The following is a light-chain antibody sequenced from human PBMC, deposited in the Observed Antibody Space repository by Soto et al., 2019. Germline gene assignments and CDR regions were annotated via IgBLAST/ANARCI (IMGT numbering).Light chain of an antibody. CDR1: SSDVGGYNY. CDR2: DVS. Sequence: QSVLTQPASVSGSPGQSITISCTGTSSDVGGYNYVSWYQHHPGKAPKLLIYDVSNRPSGISNRFSGSKSDNTASLTISGLQPEDEADYYCSSYTTSSTRQLVSGTGTKVPVL. V-gene: IGLV2-14*03. CDR3: SSYTTSSTRQLV. J-gene: IGLJ1*01.